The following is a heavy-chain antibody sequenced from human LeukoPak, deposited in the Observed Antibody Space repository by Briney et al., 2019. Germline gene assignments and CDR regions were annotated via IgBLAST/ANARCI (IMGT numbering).Heavy chain of an antibody. CDR3: ARAPVYGYYFDY. CDR1: GYTFTSYG. J-gene: IGHJ4*02. Sequence: ASVKVACKASGYTFTSYGISGVRQSPGQGLVWMGWISAYNGNTNYAQKLQGRVTMTTDTSTCTAYMELRSLRSDDTAVYYCARAPVYGYYFDYWGQGTLVTVSS. D-gene: IGHD2/OR15-2a*01. V-gene: IGHV1-18*01. CDR2: ISAYNGNT.